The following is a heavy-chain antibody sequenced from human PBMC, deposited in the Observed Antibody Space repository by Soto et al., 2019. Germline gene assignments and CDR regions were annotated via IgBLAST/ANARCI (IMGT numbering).Heavy chain of an antibody. CDR1: GGTFSSYA. D-gene: IGHD5-18*01. J-gene: IGHJ5*02. V-gene: IGHV1-69*13. CDR2: IIPIFGTA. CDR3: ARKVRWIQLSSPDGWFDP. Sequence: SVKVSCKASGGTFSSYAISWVRQAPGQGLEWMGGIIPIFGTANYAQKFQGRVTITADESTSTAYMELSSLRSEDTAVYYCARKVRWIQLSSPDGWFDPWGQGTLVTVS.